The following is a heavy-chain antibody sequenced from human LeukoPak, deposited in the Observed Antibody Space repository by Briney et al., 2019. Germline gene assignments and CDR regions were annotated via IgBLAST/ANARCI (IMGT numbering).Heavy chain of an antibody. V-gene: IGHV3-48*03. CDR2: ISSSGRNI. J-gene: IGHJ4*02. CDR3: ARDLVQLWSKDY. CDR1: GFTFSNYE. Sequence: GGSLRLSCAASGFTFSNYELNWVRQAPGKGLEWLSYISSSGRNIYYADSVNGRFTISRDDAKNSLYLQMNSLRAEDTAVYYCARDLVQLWSKDYWGQGTLVTVSS. D-gene: IGHD5-18*01.